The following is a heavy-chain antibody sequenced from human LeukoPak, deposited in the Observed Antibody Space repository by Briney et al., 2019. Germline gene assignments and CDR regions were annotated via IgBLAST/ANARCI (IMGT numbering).Heavy chain of an antibody. J-gene: IGHJ4*02. V-gene: IGHV3-21*01. CDR2: ISRSSSYI. CDR3: AREGVGISHYFDY. Sequence: EGSLRLSCAASGFTFSNYNMNWVRQAPGKGLEWVSSISRSSSYIYNADSVKGRFTISRDNAKNSLYLQMNSLRAEDTALYYCAREGVGISHYFDYWGQGTLVTVSS. CDR1: GFTFSNYN. D-gene: IGHD2-21*01.